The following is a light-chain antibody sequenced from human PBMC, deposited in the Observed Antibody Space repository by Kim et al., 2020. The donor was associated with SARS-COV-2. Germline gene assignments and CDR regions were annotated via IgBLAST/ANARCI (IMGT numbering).Light chain of an antibody. V-gene: IGLV2-14*03. CDR2: DVS. Sequence: QSALTQPASVYGSPGQSITISCTGTSSDIGAYNYVSWYQQLPGKAPKVVVFDVSNRPSGVSHRFSGSKSGSTASLTISDLLPVDEADYSCCSYTSTGTYVFGTGTKVTVL. CDR1: SSDIGAYNY. CDR3: CSYTSTGTYV. J-gene: IGLJ1*01.